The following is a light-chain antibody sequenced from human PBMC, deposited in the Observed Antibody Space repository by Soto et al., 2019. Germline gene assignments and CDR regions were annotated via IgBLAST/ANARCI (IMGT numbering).Light chain of an antibody. CDR3: QQYSTYSRA. J-gene: IGKJ1*01. V-gene: IGKV1-5*03. CDR2: KAS. Sequence: DLQMTQSPSTLSASVGDRVTITCRASQSISTWLAWYQQKAGKAPKLLIYKASSSQSGVPSRLSGSGSGTEFPLTINRLQPDDFATYYCQQYSTYSRAFGQGTKVEIK. CDR1: QSISTW.